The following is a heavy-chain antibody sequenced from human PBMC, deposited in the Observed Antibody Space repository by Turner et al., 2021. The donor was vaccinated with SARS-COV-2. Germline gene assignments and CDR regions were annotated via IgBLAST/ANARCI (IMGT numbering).Heavy chain of an antibody. CDR1: GASINSYY. CDR3: ARELTNNWFDP. Sequence: QLLLQESGPGLVKPSETLSLTCTVSGASINSYYWAWIRQPPGKRLEWIGYIYYRGSTNYNPSLKSRVTISVDTSKNQFSLKLTSVTAADTALYYCARELTNNWFDPWGQGTLVTVSS. CDR2: IYYRGST. J-gene: IGHJ5*02. V-gene: IGHV4-59*01. D-gene: IGHD3-10*01.